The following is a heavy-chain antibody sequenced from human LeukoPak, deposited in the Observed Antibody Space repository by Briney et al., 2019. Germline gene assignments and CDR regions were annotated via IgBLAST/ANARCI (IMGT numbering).Heavy chain of an antibody. V-gene: IGHV3-48*02. J-gene: IGHJ4*02. CDR3: ARDLVQGVSTFDY. D-gene: IGHD3-10*01. Sequence: PGGSLRLSCAASGFTFSSYSMNWVRQAPGKGLEWVSYISSSSSSSTIYYADSVKGRFTISRDNAKNSLYLQMNSLRDEDTAVYYCARDLVQGVSTFDYWGQGTLVTVSS. CDR1: GFTFSSYS. CDR2: ISSSSSSSTI.